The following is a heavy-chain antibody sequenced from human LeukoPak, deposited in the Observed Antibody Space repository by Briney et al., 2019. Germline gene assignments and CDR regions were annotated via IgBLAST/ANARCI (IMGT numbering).Heavy chain of an antibody. J-gene: IGHJ4*02. D-gene: IGHD2-15*01. V-gene: IGHV3-7*01. CDR2: IRTDGNFQ. Sequence: GGSLRLSCATSGFSFSSYWMNWVRQAPGKGLEWVANIRTDGNFQDYVDSVKGRFSISRDNAKNTLYLQMNSLRAEDTAVYYCARGVGATPAHYDYWGQGTRVTVSS. CDR3: ARGVGATPAHYDY. CDR1: GFSFSSYW.